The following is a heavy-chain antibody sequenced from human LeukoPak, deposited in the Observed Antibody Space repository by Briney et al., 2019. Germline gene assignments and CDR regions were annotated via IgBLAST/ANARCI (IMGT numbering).Heavy chain of an antibody. CDR2: IYTSGST. Sequence: SETLSLTCTVSGGSISSYYWSWIRQPAGKGLEWIGRIYTSGSTNYNPSLKSRDTMSVDTSKNQFSLKLSSVTAADTAVYYCAGQIVVGPFDYWGQGTLVTVSS. D-gene: IGHD3-22*01. V-gene: IGHV4-4*07. J-gene: IGHJ4*02. CDR3: AGQIVVGPFDY. CDR1: GGSISSYY.